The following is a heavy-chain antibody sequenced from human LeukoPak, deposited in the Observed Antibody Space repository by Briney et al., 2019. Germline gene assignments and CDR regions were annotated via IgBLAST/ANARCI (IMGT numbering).Heavy chain of an antibody. CDR2: IYYSGST. Sequence: PSETLSLTCTVSGGSISSYYWSWIRQPPGKGLEWIGYIYYSGSTNYHPSLKSRVTISVDTSKNQFSLKLSSVTAADTAVYYCARVFGYGDYVHFDYWGQGTLVTVSS. CDR1: GGSISSYY. D-gene: IGHD4-17*01. CDR3: ARVFGYGDYVHFDY. J-gene: IGHJ4*02. V-gene: IGHV4-59*01.